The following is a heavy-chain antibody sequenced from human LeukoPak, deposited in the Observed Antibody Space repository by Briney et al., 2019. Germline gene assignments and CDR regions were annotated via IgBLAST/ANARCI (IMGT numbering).Heavy chain of an antibody. CDR2: MNPNSGNT. D-gene: IGHD3-22*01. J-gene: IGHJ4*02. V-gene: IGHV1-8*03. CDR3: ARGSINYYDSSGIDY. Sequence: GASVKVSCKASGYTFTGYYMHWVRQATGQGLEWMGWMNPNSGNTGYAQKFQGRVTITRNTSISTAYMELSSLRSEDTAVYYCARGSINYYDSSGIDYWGQGTLVTVSS. CDR1: GYTFTGYY.